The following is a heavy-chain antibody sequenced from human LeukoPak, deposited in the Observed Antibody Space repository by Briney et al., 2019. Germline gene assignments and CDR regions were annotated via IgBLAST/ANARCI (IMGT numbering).Heavy chain of an antibody. D-gene: IGHD1-26*01. CDR3: VKDYLVEAQRVYYFDY. Sequence: GGSLRLSCAVSGVTFSSYGWHWVRQAPGKGLEWVAFIRYDESKEYYADSVKGRFTISRDNSKNTLYLQMSSLRVEDTAVYHCVKDYLVEAQRVYYFDYWGQGSLVTVSS. CDR2: IRYDESKE. J-gene: IGHJ4*02. V-gene: IGHV3-30*02. CDR1: GVTFSSYG.